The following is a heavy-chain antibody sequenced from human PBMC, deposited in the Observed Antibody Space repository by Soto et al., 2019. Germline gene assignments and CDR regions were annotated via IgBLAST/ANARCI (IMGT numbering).Heavy chain of an antibody. CDR2: HHSDST. D-gene: IGHD3-16*01. CDR1: GGSMSGQH. J-gene: IGHJ4*02. CDR3: ATYSVGEGGRGY. V-gene: IGHV4-4*09. Sequence: QVQPQESGPGLVKPSETLSLTCTVSGGSMSGQHWSWIRQPPGKGLEWIGHHSDSTNYNPSLKSRVTISTDTSKNQFSLKLSSVTAADTAVYYCATYSVGEGGRGYWGQGTLVTVSS.